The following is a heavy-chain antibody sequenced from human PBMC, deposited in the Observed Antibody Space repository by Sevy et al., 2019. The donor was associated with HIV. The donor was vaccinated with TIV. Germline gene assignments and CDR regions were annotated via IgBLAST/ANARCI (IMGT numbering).Heavy chain of an antibody. CDR1: GFTFSSYS. CDR3: ARDRLSEGATEGHHGDWFDP. V-gene: IGHV3-48*02. J-gene: IGHJ5*02. D-gene: IGHD1-26*01. CDR2: ISSSSSTI. Sequence: GGSLRLSCAASGFTFSSYSMNWVRQAPGKGLEWVSYISSSSSTIYYADSVKGRFTISRDNAKNSLYLQMNSLRDEDTAVYYCARDRLSEGATEGHHGDWFDPWGQGTLVTVSS.